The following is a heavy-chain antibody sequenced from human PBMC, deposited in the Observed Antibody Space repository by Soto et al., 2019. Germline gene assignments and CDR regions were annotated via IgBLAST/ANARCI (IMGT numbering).Heavy chain of an antibody. CDR3: AHYVGTAGYYNGMDV. J-gene: IGHJ6*02. CDR2: VSAYSGKA. V-gene: IGHV1-18*01. CDR1: GYTLTIYG. D-gene: IGHD4-17*01. Sequence: QARLVQSGGEVKRPGASVKVSCKASGYTLTIYGMTWVRQAPGQGPERMGWVSAYSGKAEYAQKFQGRVTMATDTSTSTAHMELRDLRPGASAIEYCAHYVGTAGYYNGMDVWGQGTTVTVS.